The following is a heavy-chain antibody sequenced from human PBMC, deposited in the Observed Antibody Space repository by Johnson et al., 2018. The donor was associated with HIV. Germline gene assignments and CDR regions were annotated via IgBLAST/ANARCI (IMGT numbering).Heavy chain of an antibody. CDR2: ISYDGSNK. J-gene: IGHJ3*02. CDR1: GFTFSSYT. CDR3: ARGGLGYQNIHDPFDI. D-gene: IGHD3-16*02. V-gene: IGHV3-30-3*01. Sequence: QVQLVESGGGLVQPGGSLRLSCAASGFTFSSYTMHWVRQAPGKGLEWVAVISYDGSNKYYADSVKGRFTITRYNAKNSLYLQMNSLRAEDTDFYYCARGGLGYQNIHDPFDIWGHGTLVTVSS.